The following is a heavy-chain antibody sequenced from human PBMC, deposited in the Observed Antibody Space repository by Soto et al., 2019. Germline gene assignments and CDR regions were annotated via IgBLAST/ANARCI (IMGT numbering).Heavy chain of an antibody. CDR1: GFTVSNNY. J-gene: IGHJ4*02. CDR3: ARDGTYNWV. V-gene: IGHV3-66*01. Sequence: EVQLVESGGGLVHPGGSLRLSCAASGFTVSNNYMRWVRQAPGKGLEWVSLIYSGGATYYADSVKGSFTISRDNSKNTLYLQMTSLRAEDTSVYYCARDGTYNWVGGQGILVTVSS. CDR2: IYSGGAT. D-gene: IGHD1-1*01.